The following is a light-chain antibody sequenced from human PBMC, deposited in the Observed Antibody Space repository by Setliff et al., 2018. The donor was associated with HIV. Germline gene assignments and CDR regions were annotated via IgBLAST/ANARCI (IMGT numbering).Light chain of an antibody. CDR3: CSYAGSHTYV. Sequence: QSALTQPRSVSGSPGQSVTISCTGISTDVGNYNYVSWYRHHPGKAPELVIFDVSKRPLGVPARFSGSKSGDTASLTISGLQPEDEADYSCCSYAGSHTYVFGTGTKVTVL. V-gene: IGLV2-11*01. CDR2: DVS. J-gene: IGLJ1*01. CDR1: STDVGNYNY.